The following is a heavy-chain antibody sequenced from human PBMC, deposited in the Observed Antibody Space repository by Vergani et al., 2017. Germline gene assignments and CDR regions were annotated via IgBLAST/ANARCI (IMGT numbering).Heavy chain of an antibody. CDR2: IYYSGST. V-gene: IGHV4-31*03. CDR3: AGYYDSSEDAFDI. CDR1: GGSISSGGYY. Sequence: QVQLQQWGAGLLKPSQTLSLTCTVSGGSISSGGYYWSWIRQHPGKGLEWIGYIYYSGSTYYNPSLKSRVTISVDTSKNQFSLKLSSVTAADTAVYYCAGYYDSSEDAFDIWGQGTMVTVSS. D-gene: IGHD3-22*01. J-gene: IGHJ3*02.